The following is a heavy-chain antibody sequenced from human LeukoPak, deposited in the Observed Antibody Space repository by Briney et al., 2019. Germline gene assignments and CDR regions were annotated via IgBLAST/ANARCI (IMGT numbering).Heavy chain of an antibody. V-gene: IGHV4-30-4*01. Sequence: PSETLSLTCTVSGGSISSGDYYWSWIRQPPGKGLEWIGYIYYSGSTYYNPSLKSRVTISVDTSKNQFSLKLSSVTAADTAVYYCARERGRWFYDSSGPDYWGQGTLVTVTS. CDR1: GGSISSGDYY. J-gene: IGHJ4*02. CDR3: ARERGRWFYDSSGPDY. CDR2: IYYSGST. D-gene: IGHD3-22*01.